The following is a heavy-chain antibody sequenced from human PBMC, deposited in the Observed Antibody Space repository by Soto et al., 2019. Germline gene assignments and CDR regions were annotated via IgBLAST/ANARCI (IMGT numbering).Heavy chain of an antibody. CDR2: IIPIFGTA. CDR1: GGTFSSYA. J-gene: IGHJ4*02. V-gene: IGHV1-69*13. Sequence: GASVKVSCKASGGTFSSYAISWVRQAPGQGLEWMGGIIPIFGTANYAQKFQGRVTITADESTSTAYMELSSLRSEDTAVYYCARGWSYYYGSGSPNNFDYWGQGTLVTVSS. D-gene: IGHD3-10*01. CDR3: ARGWSYYYGSGSPNNFDY.